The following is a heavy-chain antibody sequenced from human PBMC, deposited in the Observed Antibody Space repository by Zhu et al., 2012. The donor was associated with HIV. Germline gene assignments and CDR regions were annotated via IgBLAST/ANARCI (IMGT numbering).Heavy chain of an antibody. V-gene: IGHV3-11*04. J-gene: IGHJ4*02. CDR2: ITHSGDTI. CDR3: ARQSYYYDSSGYYYVDY. Sequence: QVQLVESGGGLVKPGGSLRLSCAASGFTFSDYYMSWIRQASGKGLEWISYITHSGDTIYYADSVRGRFTISRDNAKDSLYLQMNSLRAEDTAVYYCARQSYYYDSSGYYYVDYWGQGTWSPSPQ. CDR1: GFTFSDYY. D-gene: IGHD3-22*01.